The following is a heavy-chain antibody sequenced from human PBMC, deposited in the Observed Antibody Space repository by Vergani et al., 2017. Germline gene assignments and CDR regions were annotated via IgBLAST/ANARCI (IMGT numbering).Heavy chain of an antibody. Sequence: QVQLQESGPGLVKPSETLSLTCTVSGCSISSYYWSWIRQPPGKGLEWIGYIYYSGSTNYNPSLKSRVTISVDTSKNQFSLKLSSVTAADTAVYYCARGLKYCSSTSCYTGYYYYYMDVWGKGTTVTVSS. D-gene: IGHD2-2*02. CDR1: GCSISSYY. CDR3: ARGLKYCSSTSCYTGYYYYYMDV. V-gene: IGHV4-59*01. J-gene: IGHJ6*03. CDR2: IYYSGST.